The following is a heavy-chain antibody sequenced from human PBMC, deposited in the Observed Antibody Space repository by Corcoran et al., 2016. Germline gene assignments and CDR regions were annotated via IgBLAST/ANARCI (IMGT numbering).Heavy chain of an antibody. V-gene: IGHV2-26*01. J-gene: IGHJ4*02. CDR3: ARITRLGILPPSVDY. CDR1: GFSLSNARMG. Sequence: QVTLKESGPVLVKPTETLTLTCTVSGFSLSNARMGVSWIRQPPGKALEWLAHIFSNDEKSYSPSLKSRLTISKDTSKSQVVLTMTNMDPVDTATYYCARITRLGILPPSVDYWGQGTLVTVSS. D-gene: IGHD7-27*01. CDR2: IFSNDEK.